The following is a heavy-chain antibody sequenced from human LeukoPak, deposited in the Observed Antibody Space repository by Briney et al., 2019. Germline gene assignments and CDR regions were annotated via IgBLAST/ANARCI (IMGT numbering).Heavy chain of an antibody. CDR1: GYTFTNYG. V-gene: IGHV1-3*04. CDR2: INTGNGNT. J-gene: IGHJ1*01. D-gene: IGHD3-22*01. CDR3: ARVPLHDASGRYYPH. Sequence: ASVKVSCKPSGYTFTNYGMHWVRQAPRQSLEWMGWINTGNGNTKSSQKFQDRVTLTRDTSASTAYMELNSLSSEGTAVYYCARVPLHDASGRYYPHWGQGTLVTVSS.